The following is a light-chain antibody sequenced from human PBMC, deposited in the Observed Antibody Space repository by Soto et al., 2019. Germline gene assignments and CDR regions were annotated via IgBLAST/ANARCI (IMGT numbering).Light chain of an antibody. V-gene: IGKV1-13*02. Sequence: AIQVTQSPSSLSASVGDRVTITCLASQVIRGALAWYQQKPGKPPKLLIYDVSTLENGVPSRFSGDSSGTQFTLTISGLQPEDFGTYYCQQFNSYPITFGHGTRLEIK. J-gene: IGKJ5*01. CDR1: QVIRGA. CDR2: DVS. CDR3: QQFNSYPIT.